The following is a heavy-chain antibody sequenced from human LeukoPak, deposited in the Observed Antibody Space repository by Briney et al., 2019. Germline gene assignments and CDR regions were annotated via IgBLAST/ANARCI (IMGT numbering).Heavy chain of an antibody. V-gene: IGHV4-30-4*08. CDR1: GGSISSGDYY. Sequence: SETLSLTCTVSGGSISSGDYYWSWIRQPPGKGLEWIGYIYYSGSTYYNPSLKSRVTMSVDTSKNQFSLKLSSVTAADTAVYYCARASILWWWGLDYWGQGTLVTVSS. CDR3: ARASILWWWGLDY. J-gene: IGHJ4*02. CDR2: IYYSGST. D-gene: IGHD2-21*01.